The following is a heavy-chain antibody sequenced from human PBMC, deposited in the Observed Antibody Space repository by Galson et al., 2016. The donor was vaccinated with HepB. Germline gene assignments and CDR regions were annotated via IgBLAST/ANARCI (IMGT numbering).Heavy chain of an antibody. CDR3: ATGIVVAGKYYYYYMDV. V-gene: IGHV4-39*01. D-gene: IGHD6-19*01. Sequence: SETLSLTCIVSGGSISSDYYWGWIRQPPGRGLEWIGSIYSSEGTYYNPSLKSRVTISVDTSKNQFSLRLNSVTAADTGVYYCATGIVVAGKYYYYYMDVWGKGTTVTVS. CDR2: IYSSEGT. CDR1: GGSISSDYY. J-gene: IGHJ6*03.